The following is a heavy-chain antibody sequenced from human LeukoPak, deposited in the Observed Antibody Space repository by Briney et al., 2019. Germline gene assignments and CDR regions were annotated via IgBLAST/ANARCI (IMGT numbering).Heavy chain of an antibody. CDR1: GGSISSGSYY. J-gene: IGHJ3*02. D-gene: IGHD2-8*01. CDR2: IYTSGST. Sequence: SETLSLTCTVSGGSISSGSYYWSWIRQPAGKGLEWIGRIYTSGSTNYNPSLKSQVTISVDTSKNQFSLKLSSVTAADTAVYYCARDHMVYAIDAFDIWGQGTMVTVSS. V-gene: IGHV4-61*02. CDR3: ARDHMVYAIDAFDI.